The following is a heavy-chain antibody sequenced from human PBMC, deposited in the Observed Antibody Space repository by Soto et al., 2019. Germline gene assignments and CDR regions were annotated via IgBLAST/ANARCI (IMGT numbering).Heavy chain of an antibody. CDR2: VRGRDCST. CDR3: AKGAWLDY. Sequence: EVRLLESGGGLVQPGASLRLSCAASGFTFTTFDMSWARQAPGKGLEWVSVVRGRDCSTSYADSLKGRFTISKDSSKNTLYLQMNSLRAEDTALYYCAKGAWLDYWGQGTLVTVSS. V-gene: IGHV3-23*01. CDR1: GFTFTTFD. J-gene: IGHJ4*02. D-gene: IGHD5-12*01.